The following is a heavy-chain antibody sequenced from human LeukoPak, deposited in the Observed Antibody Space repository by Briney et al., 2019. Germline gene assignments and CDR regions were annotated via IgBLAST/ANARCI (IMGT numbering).Heavy chain of an antibody. CDR3: ARGARQGAIPVAGSN. Sequence: GSLRLSCAASGFTFSSYAMSWVRQAPGKGLEWVSFISSSSSYIYYADSVKGRFTISRDNAKNSLYLQMNSLRAEDTAVYYCARGARQGAIPVAGSNWGQGTLVTVSS. J-gene: IGHJ4*02. CDR2: ISSSSSYI. CDR1: GFTFSSYA. D-gene: IGHD6-19*01. V-gene: IGHV3-21*01.